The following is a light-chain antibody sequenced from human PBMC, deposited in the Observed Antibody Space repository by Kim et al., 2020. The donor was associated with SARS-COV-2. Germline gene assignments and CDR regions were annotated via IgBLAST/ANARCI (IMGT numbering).Light chain of an antibody. J-gene: IGLJ3*02. CDR2: DVN. V-gene: IGLV2-14*03. Sequence: QSALTQPASVSGSPGQSITISCTGTSSDVGSYNYVSWYQQHPGKAPKLMIYDVNKRPSGVSNRFSGSKSGNAASLTISGLQAEDEADYYCSSYTSSKTLVFGGGIQLTVL. CDR3: SSYTSSKTLV. CDR1: SSDVGSYNY.